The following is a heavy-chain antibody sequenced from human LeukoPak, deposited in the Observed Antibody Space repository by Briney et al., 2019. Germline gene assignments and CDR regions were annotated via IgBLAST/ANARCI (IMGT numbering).Heavy chain of an antibody. D-gene: IGHD2-2*01. CDR1: GYTFTGYY. CDR3: AREQDIVVVPAAIMGY. V-gene: IGHV1-2*02. J-gene: IGHJ4*02. Sequence: ASVKVSCKASGYTFTGYYMHWVRQAPGQGLEWMGWINPNSGGTNYAQKFQGRVTMTRDTSISTAYMELSRLRSDDTAVYYRAREQDIVVVPAAIMGYWGQGTLVTVSS. CDR2: INPNSGGT.